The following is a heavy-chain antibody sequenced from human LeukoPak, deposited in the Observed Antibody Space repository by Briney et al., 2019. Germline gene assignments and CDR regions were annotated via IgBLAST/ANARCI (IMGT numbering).Heavy chain of an antibody. J-gene: IGHJ4*02. Sequence: SETLSLTCAVYGGSFSGYYWSWIRQPPGKGLEWIGEINHSGSTNYNPSLKSRVTISVDTSKNQFSLKLSSVTAADTAVYYCTRDHGDYVFDYWGQGTLVTVSS. CDR2: INHSGST. CDR3: TRDHGDYVFDY. D-gene: IGHD4-17*01. CDR1: GGSFSGYY. V-gene: IGHV4-34*01.